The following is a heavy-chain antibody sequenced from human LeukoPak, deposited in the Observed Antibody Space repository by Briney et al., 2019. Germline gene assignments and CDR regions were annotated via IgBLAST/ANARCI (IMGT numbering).Heavy chain of an antibody. J-gene: IGHJ3*02. CDR1: GYSFSTYY. CDR3: ARDWNWGSSDASDM. CDR2: INPSGGNT. V-gene: IGHV1-46*01. D-gene: IGHD3-16*01. Sequence: ASVKVSCXASGYSFSTYYLHWVRRALGQGLEWMEIINPSGGNTNYAQKFKGRLTLTRDTSTSTVYMELSSPRSDDTAVYYCARDWNWGSSDASDMWGQGTIVTVSS.